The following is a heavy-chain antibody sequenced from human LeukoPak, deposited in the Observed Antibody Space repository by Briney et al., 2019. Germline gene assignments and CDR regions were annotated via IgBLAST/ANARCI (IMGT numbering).Heavy chain of an antibody. CDR2: IYPGDSDT. J-gene: IGHJ3*02. CDR3: ARGNGGYSYGFDI. V-gene: IGHV5-51*01. D-gene: IGHD5-18*01. Sequence: GESLKISCKGFGYSFTTYWIGWVRQMPGKGLEWMGIIYPGDSDTRYSPFFQGQVTISADKFISTAYLQWSSLKASDTAMYYCARGNGGYSYGFDIWGQGTMVTVSS. CDR1: GYSFTTYW.